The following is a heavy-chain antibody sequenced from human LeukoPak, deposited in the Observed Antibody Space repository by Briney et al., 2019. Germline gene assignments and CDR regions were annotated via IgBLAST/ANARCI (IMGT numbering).Heavy chain of an antibody. J-gene: IGHJ4*02. CDR1: GFTFSTYT. CDR2: ISSSSSYI. V-gene: IGHV3-21*01. D-gene: IGHD3-22*01. CDR3: ASGSDSSGYYPVSFDY. Sequence: GGSLRLSCAAPGFTFSTYTMNWVRQAPGKGLEWVSSISSSSSYIYYADSVKGRFTISSDNAKNSLYLQMNSLRAEDTAVYYCASGSDSSGYYPVSFDYWGQGTLVTVSS.